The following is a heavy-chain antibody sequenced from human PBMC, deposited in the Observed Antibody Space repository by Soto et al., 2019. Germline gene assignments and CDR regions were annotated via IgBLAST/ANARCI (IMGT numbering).Heavy chain of an antibody. CDR3: GARHAGLAFYI. CDR2: IIPILGIA. Sequence: QVQLVQSGAEVKKPGSSVKVSCKASGGTFSSYTISWVRQAPGQGLEWMGRIIPILGIANYAQKFQGRVTITAYKSTSTAYMELSSLRSEDTAVYYCGARHAGLAFYIWCQGTMVTVSS. CDR1: GGTFSSYT. V-gene: IGHV1-69*02. J-gene: IGHJ3*02.